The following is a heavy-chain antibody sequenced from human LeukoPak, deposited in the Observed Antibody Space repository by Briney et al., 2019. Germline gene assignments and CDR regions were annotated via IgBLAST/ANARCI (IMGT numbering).Heavy chain of an antibody. Sequence: ASVKVSCKASGGTFSSYAISWVRQAPGQGLEWMGGIIPIFGTANYAQKFQGRVTITTDESTSTAYMEVSSLRSEDTAVYYCARGSTYYYDSSGYYYVKAPDYWGQGTLVTVSS. CDR2: IIPIFGTA. D-gene: IGHD3-22*01. J-gene: IGHJ4*02. CDR3: ARGSTYYYDSSGYYYVKAPDY. CDR1: GGTFSSYA. V-gene: IGHV1-69*05.